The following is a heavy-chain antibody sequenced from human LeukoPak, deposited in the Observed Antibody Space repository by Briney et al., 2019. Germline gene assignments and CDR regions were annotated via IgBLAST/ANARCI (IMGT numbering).Heavy chain of an antibody. CDR3: ACTSGYDFSSYYYYYMDV. V-gene: IGHV3-21*01. Sequence: GGSLRLSCAASGFTFSSYSMNWVRQAPGKGLEWVSSISSGSSYIYYADSVKGRFTISRDNAKNSLYLQMDSLSAEDTAVYYCACTSGYDFSSYYYYYMDVWGKGTTVTVSS. J-gene: IGHJ6*03. D-gene: IGHD5-12*01. CDR1: GFTFSSYS. CDR2: ISSGSSYI.